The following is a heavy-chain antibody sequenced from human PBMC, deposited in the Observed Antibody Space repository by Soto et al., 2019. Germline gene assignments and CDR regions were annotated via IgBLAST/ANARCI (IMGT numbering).Heavy chain of an antibody. CDR3: XXXXXXXXXXTCYTDFDF. J-gene: IGHJ4*02. Sequence: QVHLVQSGAEVKTPGASVTISCKASGYTFSDYGIHWXRXXXXXXPEWLGWILCLNDRKEYSQKFQGRISLTRDTSASTAYXXXSXXXXXXXXXXXXXXXXXXXXXXTCYTDFDFWGQGSLVSVSS. CDR2: ILCLNDRK. V-gene: IGHV1-3*01. D-gene: IGHD2-2*02. CDR1: GYTFSDYG.